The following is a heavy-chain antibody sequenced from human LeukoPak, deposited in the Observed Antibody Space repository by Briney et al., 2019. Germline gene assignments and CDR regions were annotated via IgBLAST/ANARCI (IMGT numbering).Heavy chain of an antibody. V-gene: IGHV4-59*01. CDR1: GGSISSFY. Sequence: PSETLSLTCTVSGGSISSFYWSWIRQPPGKGLEWIGYIYYSGNTNYNPSLKSRVTISADTSKNQFSLKLSSVTAADTAVYYCARHHRIAAAGTLDFDYWGQGTLVTVSS. CDR2: IYYSGNT. J-gene: IGHJ4*02. D-gene: IGHD6-13*01. CDR3: ARHHRIAAAGTLDFDY.